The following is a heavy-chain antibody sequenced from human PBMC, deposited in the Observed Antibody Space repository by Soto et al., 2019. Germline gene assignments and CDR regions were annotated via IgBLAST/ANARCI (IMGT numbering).Heavy chain of an antibody. Sequence: VQLVQSGAEVRKPGSSVRVSCKASGGTSSVYPISWVRQTPGQGLEWMGGIFPMFGTTNYAQKFQGRVTITAHASRSTIYIELSSLTSEDTAVYYCASEEQQLAYLRFDPWGQGTLVTVSS. V-gene: IGHV1-69*01. D-gene: IGHD6-13*01. J-gene: IGHJ5*02. CDR3: ASEEQQLAYLRFDP. CDR1: GGTSSVYP. CDR2: IFPMFGTT.